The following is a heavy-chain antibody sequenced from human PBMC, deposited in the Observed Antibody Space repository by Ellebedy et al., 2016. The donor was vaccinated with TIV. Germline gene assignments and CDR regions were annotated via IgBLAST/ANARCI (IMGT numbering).Heavy chain of an antibody. D-gene: IGHD1-26*01. CDR3: ARDLPSSGTLVDY. CDR1: GFTFSDYS. CDR2: ITGTGGTT. Sequence: PGGSLRLSCAASGFTFSDYSMNWVRLAPGKGLEWLTYITGTGGTTYYADSVKGRFTVSRDNAKNSLYLQMNSLRAEDTAVYYCARDLPSSGTLVDYWGQGTLVTVSS. V-gene: IGHV3-48*04. J-gene: IGHJ4*02.